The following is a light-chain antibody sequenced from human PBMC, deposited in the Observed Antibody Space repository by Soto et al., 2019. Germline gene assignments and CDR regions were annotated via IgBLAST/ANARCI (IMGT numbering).Light chain of an antibody. Sequence: TQPGSVAADTGQRVTISYSGSSSNIGNNYVSWYQQLPETAPKLLIYDNNKRPSGIPGRFSGSKSGTSATLGITGLQTGDEADYYCGTWDSSLSAGGFGTGTKVTVL. CDR1: SSNIGNNY. J-gene: IGLJ1*01. CDR2: DNN. CDR3: GTWDSSLSAGG. V-gene: IGLV1-51*01.